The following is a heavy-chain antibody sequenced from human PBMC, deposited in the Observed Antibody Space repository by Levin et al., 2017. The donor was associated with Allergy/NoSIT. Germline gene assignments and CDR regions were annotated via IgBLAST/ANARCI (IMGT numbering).Heavy chain of an antibody. CDR3: ARERVGDLYGMDV. J-gene: IGHJ6*02. CDR1: GFTFSSYA. V-gene: IGHV3-30-3*01. CDR2: ISYDGSNK. D-gene: IGHD2-21*02. Sequence: GGSLRLSCAASGFTFSSYAMHWVRQAPGKGLEWVAVISYDGSNKYYADSVKGRFTISRDNSKNTLYLQMNSLRAEDTAVYYCARERVGDLYGMDVWGQGTTVTVSS.